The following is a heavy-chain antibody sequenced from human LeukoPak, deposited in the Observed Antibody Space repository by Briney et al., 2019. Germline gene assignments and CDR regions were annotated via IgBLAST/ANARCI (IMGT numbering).Heavy chain of an antibody. CDR3: ARVDCSGGSCYNGHFDY. V-gene: IGHV4-30-4*07. CDR2: ISNTGTT. Sequence: SQPLSLTCAVSGVSISSGGFSWSWIRQPPGKGLEWIGYISNTGTTYYNPSLKSRITILVETSKNQFSLRLSSVTAADTAVYYCARVDCSGGSCYNGHFDYWGQGTLVTVSS. J-gene: IGHJ4*02. D-gene: IGHD2-15*01. CDR1: GVSISSGGFS.